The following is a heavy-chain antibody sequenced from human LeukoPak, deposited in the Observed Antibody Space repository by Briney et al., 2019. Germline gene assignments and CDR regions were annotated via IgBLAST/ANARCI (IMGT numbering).Heavy chain of an antibody. J-gene: IGHJ4*02. Sequence: GRSLRLSCAASGFSFSSHGMHWVRQAPGKGLEWVAVIWYDGSNKYCADSVKGRFTISRDNSKNTLYLQMNSLRAEDTAVYYCARVYPDVDFWSNYYLLDYWGRGTLVTVSS. CDR1: GFSFSSHG. D-gene: IGHD3-3*01. V-gene: IGHV3-33*01. CDR3: ARVYPDVDFWSNYYLLDY. CDR2: IWYDGSNK.